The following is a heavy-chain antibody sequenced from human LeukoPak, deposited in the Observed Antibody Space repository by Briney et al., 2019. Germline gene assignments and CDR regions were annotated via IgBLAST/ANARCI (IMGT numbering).Heavy chain of an antibody. Sequence: GGSLRLSCAASGFTFSSYSMNWVRQAPGKGLEWVSSISSSSTYIYYADSVKGRFTISRDNAKNSLYLQMNSLRAEDTAVYYCAKCRPIAVAGPKINWFDPWGQGTLVTVSS. CDR1: GFTFSSYS. D-gene: IGHD6-19*01. CDR2: ISSSSTYI. CDR3: AKCRPIAVAGPKINWFDP. V-gene: IGHV3-21*04. J-gene: IGHJ5*02.